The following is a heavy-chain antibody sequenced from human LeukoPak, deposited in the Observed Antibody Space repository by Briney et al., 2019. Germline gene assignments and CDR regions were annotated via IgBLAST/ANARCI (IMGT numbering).Heavy chain of an antibody. V-gene: IGHV3-7*01. CDR3: ARVYHSSSGRAIDY. CDR2: IKQDGSEK. D-gene: IGHD6-6*01. CDR1: GFTFSNYW. J-gene: IGHJ4*02. Sequence: GGSLRLSCAASGFTFSNYWMTWVRQAPGKGLEWVANIKQDGSEKYYEDSVKGRFTISRDHAKNSLYLQMNSLRAEDTAVYYCARVYHSSSGRAIDYWGQGTPVTVSS.